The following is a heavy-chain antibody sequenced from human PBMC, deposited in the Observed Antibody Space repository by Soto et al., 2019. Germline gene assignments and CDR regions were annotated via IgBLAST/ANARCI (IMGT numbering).Heavy chain of an antibody. CDR3: ARPVLPGGGDYDY. J-gene: IGHJ4*02. Sequence: GWSPRLSCAASGVNFTDYYMTWVRKAPGKGLEWVANIKHDGSSISYADSVKGRFTISRDNAKNTLYLQMNSLRAEDTAVYYCARPVLPGGGDYDYWGQGTLVTVS. CDR1: GVNFTDYY. D-gene: IGHD5-12*01. CDR2: IKHDGSSI. V-gene: IGHV3-74*01.